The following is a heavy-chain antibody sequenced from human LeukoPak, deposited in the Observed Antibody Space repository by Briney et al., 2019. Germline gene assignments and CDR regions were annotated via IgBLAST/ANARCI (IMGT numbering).Heavy chain of an antibody. CDR1: GGSFSGYY. V-gene: IGHV4-34*01. Sequence: SETLSLTCAVYGGSFSGYYWSWIRQPPGKGLEWIGEINHSGSTNYIPSLKSRVTISVDTSKNQFSLKLSSVTAADTAVYYCARGSLGIQLWFEYNWFDPWGQGTLVTVSS. D-gene: IGHD5-18*01. CDR2: INHSGST. J-gene: IGHJ5*02. CDR3: ARGSLGIQLWFEYNWFDP.